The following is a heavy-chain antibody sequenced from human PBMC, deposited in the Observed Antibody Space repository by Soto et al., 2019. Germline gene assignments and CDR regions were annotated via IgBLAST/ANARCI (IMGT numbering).Heavy chain of an antibody. CDR3: ARGPKGSSPRSYYYYMDV. D-gene: IGHD6-13*01. J-gene: IGHJ6*03. Sequence: QVQLVQSGAEVKKPGSSVKVSCKASGGTFSSYTISWVRQAPGQGLEWMGRIIPILGIANYAQKFQGRVTITADKSTSTAYMELSSLRSEDTAVYYCARGPKGSSPRSYYYYMDVWGKGTTVTVSS. CDR1: GGTFSSYT. CDR2: IIPILGIA. V-gene: IGHV1-69*02.